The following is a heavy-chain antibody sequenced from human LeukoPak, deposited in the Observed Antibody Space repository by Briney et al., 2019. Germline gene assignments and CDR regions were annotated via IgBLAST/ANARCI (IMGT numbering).Heavy chain of an antibody. D-gene: IGHD6-6*01. V-gene: IGHV3-30*02. J-gene: IGHJ5*02. CDR3: AKELRGIPARPVPVGWFDP. CDR2: IRYDGSNK. CDR1: GFTFSSYD. Sequence: GGSLRLSCAASGFTFSSYDMHWVRQAPGKGLEWVAFIRYDGSNKYYADSVKGRFTISRDNSKNTLYLQMNSLRAEDTAVYYCAKELRGIPARPVPVGWFDPWGQGTLFTVSS.